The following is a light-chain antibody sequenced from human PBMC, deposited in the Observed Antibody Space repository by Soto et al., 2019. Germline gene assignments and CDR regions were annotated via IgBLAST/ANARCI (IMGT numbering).Light chain of an antibody. V-gene: IGLV1-44*01. Sequence: QSVLTQPPSASGTPGQRVPISCSGSSSNIGSNTVNWYQQLPGTAPKLLIYSKNQRPSGVPDRFSGSKSGTSASLAISGLQSEDEADYYCAAWDDSLNGYVFGTGTKVTVL. CDR1: SSNIGSNT. CDR2: SKN. J-gene: IGLJ1*01. CDR3: AAWDDSLNGYV.